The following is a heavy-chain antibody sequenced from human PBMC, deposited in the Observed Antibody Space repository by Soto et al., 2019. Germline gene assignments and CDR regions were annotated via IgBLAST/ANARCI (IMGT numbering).Heavy chain of an antibody. CDR1: GFPFRSYA. Sequence: QVQLVESGGRVVQPGRSLRLSCAASGFPFRSYAMHWVRQAPGKGLEWVAVISYDGSNKYYADSVKGRFTISRDNSKNTLYLQMNSLRAEDTAVYYCAREYCYYGFDYWGQGTLVTVSS. CDR2: ISYDGSNK. D-gene: IGHD3-10*01. V-gene: IGHV3-30-3*01. J-gene: IGHJ4*02. CDR3: AREYCYYGFDY.